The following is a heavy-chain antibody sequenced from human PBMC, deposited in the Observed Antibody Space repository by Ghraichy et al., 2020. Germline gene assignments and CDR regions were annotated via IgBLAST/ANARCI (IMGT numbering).Heavy chain of an antibody. Sequence: GGSLRLSCAASGFTFSSYWMSWVRQAPGKGLEWVANIKQDGSEKYYVDSVKGRFTISRDNAKNSLYLQMNSLRAEDTAVYYCARDGQLWLRYYYYYGMDVWGQGTTVTVSS. D-gene: IGHD5-18*01. CDR1: GFTFSSYW. V-gene: IGHV3-7*03. J-gene: IGHJ6*02. CDR2: IKQDGSEK. CDR3: ARDGQLWLRYYYYYGMDV.